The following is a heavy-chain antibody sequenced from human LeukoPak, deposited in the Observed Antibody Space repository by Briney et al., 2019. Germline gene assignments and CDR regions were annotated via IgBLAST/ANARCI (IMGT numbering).Heavy chain of an antibody. D-gene: IGHD5-18*01. J-gene: IGHJ4*02. Sequence: GESLKISCKGSGYSFTSYWIGWVRQIPGKGLEWMGIIYPGDSDTRYSPSFQGQVTISPDKSLSTAYLQWSSLKASDTAMYYCARQNVGYSYGTFDFWGQGTLVTVSS. CDR3: ARQNVGYSYGTFDF. CDR2: IYPGDSDT. CDR1: GYSFTSYW. V-gene: IGHV5-51*01.